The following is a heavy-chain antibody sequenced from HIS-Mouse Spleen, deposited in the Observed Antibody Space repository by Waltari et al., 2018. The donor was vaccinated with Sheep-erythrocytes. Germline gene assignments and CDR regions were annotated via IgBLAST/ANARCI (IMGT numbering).Heavy chain of an antibody. CDR2: IKSKSDSGTT. CDR3: TTGQAVTTTY. Sequence: EVQLVESGGGLVKPGGSLRLSCAASGFTFSNAWMSWVRQAPGRGREWVGPIKSKSDSGTTDYAAPVKGRFTISRDDSKNMLYLQMNSLKTEDTAVYYCTTGQAVTTTYWGQGTLVTVSS. J-gene: IGHJ4*02. V-gene: IGHV3-15*01. D-gene: IGHD1-1*01. CDR1: GFTFSNAW.